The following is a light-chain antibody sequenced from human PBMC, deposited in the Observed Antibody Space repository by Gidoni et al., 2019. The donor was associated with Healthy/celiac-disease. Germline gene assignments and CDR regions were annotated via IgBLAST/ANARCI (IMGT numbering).Light chain of an antibody. CDR3: QSYDSSLSGSGV. CDR2: GNS. J-gene: IGLJ2*01. CDR1: SPNTGAGYD. Sequence: QSVLPQLPSASGAPGQRVTISCTGSSPNTGAGYDVHWYQQLPGTAPKLLIHGNSNRPSGVPDRFSGSKSGTSASLAITGLQAEDEADYYCQSYDSSLSGSGVFGGGTKLTXL. V-gene: IGLV1-40*01.